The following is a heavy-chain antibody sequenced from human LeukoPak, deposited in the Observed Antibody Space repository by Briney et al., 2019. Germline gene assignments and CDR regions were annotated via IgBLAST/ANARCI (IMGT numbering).Heavy chain of an antibody. V-gene: IGHV3-30*02. D-gene: IGHD5-24*01. J-gene: IGHJ4*02. Sequence: GGSLRLSCAASGFTFSSYGMHWVRQAPGKGLEWVAFIRYDGSNKYYADSVKGRFTISRDNSKNTLYLQMNSLRAEDTAVYYCAKTEMATIFRPGNYWGQGTLVTVSS. CDR1: GFTFSSYG. CDR3: AKTEMATIFRPGNY. CDR2: IRYDGSNK.